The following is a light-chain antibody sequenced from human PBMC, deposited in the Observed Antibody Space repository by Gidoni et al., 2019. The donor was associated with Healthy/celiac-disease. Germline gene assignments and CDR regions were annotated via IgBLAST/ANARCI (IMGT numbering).Light chain of an antibody. J-gene: IGKJ3*01. CDR3: QQYYSTLFT. Sequence: DIVMTQSPDSLAVSLGERATINCKSSQSVLYSSNHKNYLAWYQQKPGQPPKLLISWASTRESGVPDRFSGSGSGTDFTLTISSLQAEDVAVYYCQQYYSTLFTFXPXTKVDIK. CDR1: QSVLYSSNHKNY. V-gene: IGKV4-1*01. CDR2: WAS.